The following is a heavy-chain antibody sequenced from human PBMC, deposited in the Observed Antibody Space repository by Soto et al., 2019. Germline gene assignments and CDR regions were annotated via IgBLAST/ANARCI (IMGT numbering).Heavy chain of an antibody. J-gene: IGHJ5*02. CDR3: ARSYCSGGSCYRNWFDP. CDR2: INAGNGNT. D-gene: IGHD2-15*01. Sequence: ASVKVSCKASGYTFTSYAMHWVRQAPGRRLEWMGWINAGNGNTKYSQKFQGRVTITRDTSTSTAYMELSSLRSEDTAVYYCARSYCSGGSCYRNWFDPWGQGTLVTVST. CDR1: GYTFTSYA. V-gene: IGHV1-3*01.